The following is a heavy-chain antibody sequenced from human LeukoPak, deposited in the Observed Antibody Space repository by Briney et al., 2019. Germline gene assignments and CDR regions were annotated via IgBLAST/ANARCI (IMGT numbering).Heavy chain of an antibody. CDR2: TYYRSKWYN. D-gene: IGHD3-9*01. V-gene: IGHV6-1*01. CDR1: GDSVSSKTAA. J-gene: IGHJ5*02. Sequence: SQTLSLTCAISGDSVSSKTAAWNWIRQSPSRGLEWLGRTYYRSKWYNDYAVSVQSRITINPDTSKNQFSLQLNSVTPEDTAVYYCARVHFEEQVSWFDPWGQGTLVTVSS. CDR3: ARVHFEEQVSWFDP.